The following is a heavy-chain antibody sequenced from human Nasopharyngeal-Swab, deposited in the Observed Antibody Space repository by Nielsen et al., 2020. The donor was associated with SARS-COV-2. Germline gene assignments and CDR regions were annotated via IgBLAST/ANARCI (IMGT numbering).Heavy chain of an antibody. Sequence: SVKVSCKASGGTFSSYAISWVRQAPGQGLEWMGGIIPIFGTANYAQKFQGRVTITADKSTSTAYMELSSLRSEDTAVYYCARGGTVTKGRYNWFDPWGQGTLVTVSS. V-gene: IGHV1-69*06. D-gene: IGHD4-17*01. CDR2: IIPIFGTA. J-gene: IGHJ5*02. CDR3: ARGGTVTKGRYNWFDP. CDR1: GGTFSSYA.